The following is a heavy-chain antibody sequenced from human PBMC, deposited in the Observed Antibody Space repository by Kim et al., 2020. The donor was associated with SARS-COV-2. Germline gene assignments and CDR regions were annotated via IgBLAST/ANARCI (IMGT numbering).Heavy chain of an antibody. CDR1: GITFANAKYG. V-gene: IGHV3-23*01. D-gene: IGHD6-13*01. Sequence: GGSLRLSCAASGITFANAKYGMRWVRQAPGKGLEWISTIDGSGSDKYYADSVRGRFTISRDRSKNTLYLQMNSLRGDDTAIYYCAKGPNGGLAGTDYWGRGTLVTVSS. J-gene: IGHJ4*02. CDR2: IDGSGSDK. CDR3: AKGPNGGLAGTDY.